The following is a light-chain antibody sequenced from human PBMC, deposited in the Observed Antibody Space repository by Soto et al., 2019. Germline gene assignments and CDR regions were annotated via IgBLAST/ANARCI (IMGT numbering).Light chain of an antibody. V-gene: IGKV3-11*01. Sequence: DIVLTQSPATLSLSRGERASLSCRASQSVGTSLAWYQQRPGQAPRLLLSAASTRATGIPARFSGSGTGTDFTLTISGLQPEDVAVYYCQQRVNWPPRDTFGQGTKVDIK. CDR3: QQRVNWPPRDT. CDR2: AAS. J-gene: IGKJ2*01. CDR1: QSVGTS.